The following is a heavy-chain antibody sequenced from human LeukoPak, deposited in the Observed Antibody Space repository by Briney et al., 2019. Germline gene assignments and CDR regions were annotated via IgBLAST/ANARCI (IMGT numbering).Heavy chain of an antibody. J-gene: IGHJ4*02. CDR2: INHSGST. CDR3: ARHGRPYSSGPETTNFDY. Sequence: KPSETLSLTCAVYGGSFSGYYWSWIRQPPGKGLEWIGEINHSGSTNYNPSLKSRVTISVDTSKNQFSLKLSSVTAADTAVYYCARHGRPYSSGPETTNFDYWGQGTLVTVSS. D-gene: IGHD6-19*01. V-gene: IGHV4-34*01. CDR1: GGSFSGYY.